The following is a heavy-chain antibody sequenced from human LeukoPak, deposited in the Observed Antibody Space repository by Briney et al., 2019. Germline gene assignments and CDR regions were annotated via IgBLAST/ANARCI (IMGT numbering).Heavy chain of an antibody. Sequence: GGSLRLSCAASGFTVSSNYMSWVRQAPGKGLEWVSVIYSGGSTYYADSVKGRFTISRDNSKNTLYLQMNSLRAEDTAVYYCARSWGYSNYGFDYWGQGTLVTVSS. V-gene: IGHV3-53*01. J-gene: IGHJ4*02. CDR2: IYSGGST. CDR3: ARSWGYSNYGFDY. CDR1: GFTVSSNY. D-gene: IGHD4-11*01.